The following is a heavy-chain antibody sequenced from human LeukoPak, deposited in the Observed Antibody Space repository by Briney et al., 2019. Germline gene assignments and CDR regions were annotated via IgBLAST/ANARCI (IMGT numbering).Heavy chain of an antibody. J-gene: IGHJ4*02. D-gene: IGHD3-10*01. Sequence: ASVKVSCKASGYTFTSYGISWVRQAPGQGLEWMGWISAYNGNTNYAQKLQGRVTMTTDASTSTAYMELRSLRSDDTAVYYCAIRYGSGTAFDYWGQGTLVTVSS. CDR2: ISAYNGNT. V-gene: IGHV1-18*04. CDR1: GYTFTSYG. CDR3: AIRYGSGTAFDY.